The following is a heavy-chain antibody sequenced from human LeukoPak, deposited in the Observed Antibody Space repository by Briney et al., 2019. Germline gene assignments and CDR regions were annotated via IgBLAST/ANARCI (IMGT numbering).Heavy chain of an antibody. J-gene: IGHJ1*01. D-gene: IGHD4-17*01. CDR3: ARTTVTALAYFQH. CDR1: GYSFTSYW. CDR2: IYPGDSDT. V-gene: IGHV5-51*01. Sequence: GESLNISCKGSGYSFTSYWIGWVRQMPGKGLEWMGIIYPGDSDTRYSPSFQGQVTISADKSISTAYLQWSSLKASDTAMYYCARTTVTALAYFQHWGQGTLVTVSS.